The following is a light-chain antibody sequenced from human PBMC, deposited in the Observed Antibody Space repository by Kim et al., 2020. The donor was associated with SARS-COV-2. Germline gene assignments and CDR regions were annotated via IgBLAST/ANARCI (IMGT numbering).Light chain of an antibody. CDR1: KLGDKY. CDR2: QDS. CDR3: QAWDSSTVV. Sequence: VSPGQTASITCSGDKLGDKYACWYQQKPGQSPVLVIYQDSKRPSGIPERSSGSNSGNTATLTISGTQAMDEADYYCQAWDSSTVVFGGGTQLTVL. J-gene: IGLJ2*01. V-gene: IGLV3-1*01.